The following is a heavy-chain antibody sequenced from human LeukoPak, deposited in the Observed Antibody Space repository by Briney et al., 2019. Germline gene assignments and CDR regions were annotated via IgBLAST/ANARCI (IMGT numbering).Heavy chain of an antibody. CDR1: GFSFSSYW. V-gene: IGHV3-74*01. Sequence: PGGSLRLSCTASGFSFSSYWMHWVRQAPGRGLEWVSRINIDGSVTDYTNSAGSVKGRFTISRDNAKNTLYLQMNSLRAEDTAVYSCARVDSLLVGTSAYFRDALDLWGQGTMVTVSS. J-gene: IGHJ3*01. D-gene: IGHD3-22*01. CDR2: INIDGSVT. CDR3: ARVDSLLVGTSAYFRDALDL.